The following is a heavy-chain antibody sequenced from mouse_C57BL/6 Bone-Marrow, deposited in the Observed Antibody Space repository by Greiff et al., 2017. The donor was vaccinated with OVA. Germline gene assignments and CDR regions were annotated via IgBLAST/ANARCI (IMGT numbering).Heavy chain of an antibody. CDR3: ARGYYGSGYYFVY. J-gene: IGHJ2*01. CDR2: IDPSDSYT. Sequence: VQLQQPGAELVMPGASVKLSCKASGYTFTSYWMHWVKQRPGQGLEWIGEIDPSDSYTNYNQKFKGKSTLTVDKSSSTAYMQLSSLTSEDSAVYYSARGYYGSGYYFVYWGEGTTLTVSS. V-gene: IGHV1-69*01. D-gene: IGHD1-1*01. CDR1: GYTFTSYW.